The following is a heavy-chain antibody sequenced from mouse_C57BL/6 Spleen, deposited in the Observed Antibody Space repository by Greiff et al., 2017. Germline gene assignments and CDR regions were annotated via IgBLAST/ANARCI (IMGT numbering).Heavy chain of an antibody. CDR2: IYPGSGNT. CDR1: GYTFTDYY. D-gene: IGHD2-4*01. J-gene: IGHJ2*01. CDR3: ARFDYQYYFDY. Sequence: VQLQQSGAELVRPGASVKLSCKASGYTFTDYYINWVKQRPGQGLEWIARIYPGSGNTYYNEKFKGKATLTAEKSSSTAYMQLSSLTSEDSAVYFCARFDYQYYFDYWGQGTTLTVSS. V-gene: IGHV1-76*01.